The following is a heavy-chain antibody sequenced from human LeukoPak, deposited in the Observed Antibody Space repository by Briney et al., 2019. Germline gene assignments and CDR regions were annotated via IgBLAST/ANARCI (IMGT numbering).Heavy chain of an antibody. D-gene: IGHD6-13*01. CDR2: IYYSGST. CDR1: GGSISSYY. J-gene: IGHJ4*02. CDR3: ARSMGGIAAAGSLDY. Sequence: SETLSLTCTVSGGSISSYYWSWIRQPPGKGLEWIGYIYYSGSTNYNPSLKSRVTISVDTSKNQFSLKLSSVTAADTAVYYCARSMGGIAAAGSLDYWGQGTLVTVSS. V-gene: IGHV4-59*01.